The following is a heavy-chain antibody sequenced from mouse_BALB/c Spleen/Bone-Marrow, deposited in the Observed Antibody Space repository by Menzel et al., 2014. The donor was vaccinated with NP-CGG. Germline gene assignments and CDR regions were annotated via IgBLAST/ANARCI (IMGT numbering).Heavy chain of an antibody. CDR2: IDPSTSET. CDR1: DYTFTTYW. J-gene: IGHJ4*01. CDR3: ARRTLAMDY. V-gene: IGHV1-52*01. Sequence: QVQLQQSGPDLVRPGSSVKMSCKASDYTFTTYWMHWVKQRPGQGLEWIGMIDPSTSETRLNQKFKDKATLIVNKSSNTAYMQLSSLTSEDSAVYYCARRTLAMDYWGQGTSVTVSS.